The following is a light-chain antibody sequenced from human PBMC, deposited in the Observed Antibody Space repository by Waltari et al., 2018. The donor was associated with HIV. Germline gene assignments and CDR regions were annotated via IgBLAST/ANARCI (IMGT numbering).Light chain of an antibody. J-gene: IGLJ1*01. CDR1: KLDNKY. V-gene: IGLV3-1*01. Sequence: SYELTQPPSVSVSPGQASTITCSGDKLDNKYVCWYQQKPGRSPVLVIYQDDKRLSGFPDRFSGYNSGNTATLTISGTQTMDEADYYCQAWDSGTGVFGTGTTVTVL. CDR3: QAWDSGTGV. CDR2: QDD.